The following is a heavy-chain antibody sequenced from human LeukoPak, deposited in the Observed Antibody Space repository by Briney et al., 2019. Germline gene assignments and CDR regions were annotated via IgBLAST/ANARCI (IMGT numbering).Heavy chain of an antibody. Sequence: SVKVSCKASGGTFSSYAISWVRQAPGQGLEWMGGIFPVFGTANYAQKFQGRVTITTDESTSTAYMELSSLRSEDTAVYYCASPPPHFSSGSYQPDDAFDIWGQGTMVTVSS. CDR2: IFPVFGTA. CDR1: GGTFSSYA. V-gene: IGHV1-69*05. J-gene: IGHJ3*02. D-gene: IGHD3-3*02. CDR3: ASPPPHFSSGSYQPDDAFDI.